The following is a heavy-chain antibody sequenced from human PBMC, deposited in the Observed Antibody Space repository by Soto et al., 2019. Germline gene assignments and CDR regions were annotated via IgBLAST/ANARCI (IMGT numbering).Heavy chain of an antibody. J-gene: IGHJ6*02. V-gene: IGHV3-30*18. D-gene: IGHD6-6*01. CDR2: ISYDGSNK. CDR1: GFTFSSYG. CDR3: AKDTSSGRSSSSWDYYYYGMDV. Sequence: PVGSLRLSCAASGFTFSSYGMHWVRQAPGKGLEWVAVISYDGSNKYYADSVKGRFTISRDNSKNTLYLQMNSLRAEDTAVYYCAKDTSSGRSSSSWDYYYYGMDVWGQGTTVTVSS.